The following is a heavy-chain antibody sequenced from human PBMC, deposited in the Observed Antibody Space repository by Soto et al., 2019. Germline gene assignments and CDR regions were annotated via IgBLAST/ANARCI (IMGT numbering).Heavy chain of an antibody. D-gene: IGHD3-10*01. CDR1: GYIFTTYG. CDR2: ISAHNGNT. V-gene: IGHV1-18*01. J-gene: IGHJ1*01. Sequence: QVHLVQSGDEVKKPGASVKVSCKGSGYIFTTYGITWVRQAPGLGLEWMGWISAHNGNTNYAQKRQGRITVTRDTSTRTTYMGQSNPRYDDTAVYYCARGWYGEYWGQGALVTVSS. CDR3: ARGWYGEY.